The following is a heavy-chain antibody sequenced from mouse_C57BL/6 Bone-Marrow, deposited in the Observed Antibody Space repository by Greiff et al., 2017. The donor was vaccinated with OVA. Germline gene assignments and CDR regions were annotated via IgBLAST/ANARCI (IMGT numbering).Heavy chain of an antibody. D-gene: IGHD2-3*01. CDR3: AREGWLDY. J-gene: IGHJ2*01. V-gene: IGHV1-69*01. CDR1: GYTFTSYW. Sequence: QVQLQQPGAELVMPGASVKLSCKASGYTFTSYWMHWVKQRPGQGLEWIGEIDPSDSYTNYNQKFKGKSTLTVDKSSSTAYMQLSSLTSEDSAVYYWAREGWLDYWGQGTTLTVSS. CDR2: IDPSDSYT.